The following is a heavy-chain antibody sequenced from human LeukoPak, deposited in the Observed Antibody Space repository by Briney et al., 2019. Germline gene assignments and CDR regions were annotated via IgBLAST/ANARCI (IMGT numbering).Heavy chain of an antibody. V-gene: IGHV4-59*01. CDR3: ARIYYDSFDY. D-gene: IGHD5-12*01. CDR1: GGSISSYY. Sequence: SETLSLTCTVSGGSISSYYWSWIRQPPGKGLEWIGYGYFNGITNYHPSLKSRVSISLDTPRNQFSLKLTSVTAGDTAVYYCARIYYDSFDYWGQGIQVTVSS. CDR2: GYFNGIT. J-gene: IGHJ4*02.